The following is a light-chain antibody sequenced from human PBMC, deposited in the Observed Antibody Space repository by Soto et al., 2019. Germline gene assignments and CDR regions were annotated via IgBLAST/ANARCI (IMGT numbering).Light chain of an antibody. CDR1: QSVSRSY. CDR3: QQYGSSPLLT. Sequence: EIVLTQSPGTLSLSPGERATLSCRASQSVSRSYLAWYQQKPGQAPRLLIYGASSSATGIPDRFSGSGSGTDFTLTISRLEPEDFAVYYCQQYGSSPLLTFGGGTKVEIK. J-gene: IGKJ4*01. V-gene: IGKV3-20*01. CDR2: GAS.